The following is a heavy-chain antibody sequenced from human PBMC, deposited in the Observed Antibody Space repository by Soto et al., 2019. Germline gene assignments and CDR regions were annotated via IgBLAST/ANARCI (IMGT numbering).Heavy chain of an antibody. CDR2: IKSKTDGGTT. J-gene: IGHJ6*02. CDR3: TTDRAYSYGYLRYYSSGMDV. CDR1: GFTFSNAW. Sequence: EVQLVESGGGLVKPGGSLRLSCAASGFTFSNAWMSWVRQAPGKGLEWVGRIKSKTDGGTTDYAAPVKGRFTISRDDSKTTLYLQMNSLKTEDTAVYYCTTDRAYSYGYLRYYSSGMDVWGQGTTVTVSS. D-gene: IGHD5-18*01. V-gene: IGHV3-15*01.